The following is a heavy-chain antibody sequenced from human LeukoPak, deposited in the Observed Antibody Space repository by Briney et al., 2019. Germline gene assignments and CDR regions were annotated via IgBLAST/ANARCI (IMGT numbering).Heavy chain of an antibody. Sequence: PGRSLRLSCAASGFTFSSYAMHWVRQAPGKGLEWVAVVSYDGSNKYYADSVKGRFTISRDNSKNTLYLQMNSLRAEDTAVYYCARDPGSYYGSGSLFEKFDPWGQGTLVTVSS. CDR1: GFTFSSYA. CDR2: VSYDGSNK. V-gene: IGHV3-30-3*01. D-gene: IGHD3-10*01. J-gene: IGHJ5*02. CDR3: ARDPGSYYGSGSLFEKFDP.